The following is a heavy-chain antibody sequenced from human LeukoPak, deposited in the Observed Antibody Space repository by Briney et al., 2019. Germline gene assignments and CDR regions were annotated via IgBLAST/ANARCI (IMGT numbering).Heavy chain of an antibody. CDR2: MNPNSGNT. Sequence: ASVKVSCKASGYTFTSYDINWVRQASGQGLEWMGWMNPNSGNTGYAQKFQGRVTMTSDTSISTAYMELSSLRSDDTAVYYCATELRWKDHWGQGTLVTVSS. CDR1: GYTFTSYD. CDR3: ATELRWKDH. D-gene: IGHD4-23*01. J-gene: IGHJ4*02. V-gene: IGHV1-8*01.